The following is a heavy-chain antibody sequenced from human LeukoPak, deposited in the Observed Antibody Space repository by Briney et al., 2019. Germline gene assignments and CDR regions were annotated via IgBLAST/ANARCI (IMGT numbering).Heavy chain of an antibody. D-gene: IGHD3-22*01. CDR2: INGDGSST. CDR3: ARDRSYYYDSSGYFWY. Sequence: GGSLRLSCAASGFTFSSYAMHWVRQAPGKGLVWVSHINGDGSSTSYADSVKGRFTISRDNSKNTLYLQMNSLRAEDTAVYYCARDRSYYYDSSGYFWYWGQGTLVTVSS. CDR1: GFTFSSYA. J-gene: IGHJ4*02. V-gene: IGHV3-74*01.